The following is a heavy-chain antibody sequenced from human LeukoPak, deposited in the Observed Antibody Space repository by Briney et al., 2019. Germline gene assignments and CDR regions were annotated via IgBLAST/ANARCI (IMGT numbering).Heavy chain of an antibody. CDR3: ARVGTSGWFSNY. Sequence: SETLSLTCTVSGGSISGYYWSWIRQPPGKGLEWIGYIYYSGSTNYNPSLKSRVTISVDTSKNHFSLKLNSVTAADTALYYCARVGTSGWFSNYWGQGTTVTVSS. CDR1: GGSISGYY. D-gene: IGHD6-19*01. V-gene: IGHV4-59*01. CDR2: IYYSGST. J-gene: IGHJ6*02.